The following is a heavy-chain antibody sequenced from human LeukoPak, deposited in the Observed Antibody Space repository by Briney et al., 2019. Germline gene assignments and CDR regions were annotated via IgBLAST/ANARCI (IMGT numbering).Heavy chain of an antibody. CDR1: GFTFSPYG. J-gene: IGHJ4*02. V-gene: IGHV3-30*02. D-gene: IGHD2/OR15-2a*01. Sequence: PGGSLRLSCAASGFTFSPYGIHWVRQAPGKGLEWVAFIRNDGRSNFYADSVKGRFTISRDNSKNMLYLQMNSLRAEDTAVYYCATQNSVDLSYYFDYWGQGTLVTVSS. CDR3: ATQNSVDLSYYFDY. CDR2: IRNDGRSN.